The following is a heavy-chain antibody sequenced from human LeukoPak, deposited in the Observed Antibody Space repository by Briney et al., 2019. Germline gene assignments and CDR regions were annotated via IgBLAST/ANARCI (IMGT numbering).Heavy chain of an antibody. J-gene: IGHJ4*02. CDR2: IYYSGST. CDR1: GGSISSSSYY. V-gene: IGHV4-39*01. Sequence: SETLSLTCTVSGGSISSSSYYWGWIRQPPGKGLEWIGSIYYSGSTYYNPSLKSRVTISVGTSKNQFSLKLSSVTAADTAVYYCARHGTTVVTFSFDYWGQGTLVTVSS. D-gene: IGHD4-23*01. CDR3: ARHGTTVVTFSFDY.